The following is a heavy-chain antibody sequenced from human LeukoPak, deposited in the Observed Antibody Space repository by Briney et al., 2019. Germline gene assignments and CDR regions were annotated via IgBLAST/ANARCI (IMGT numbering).Heavy chain of an antibody. D-gene: IGHD6-13*01. CDR2: IYYSGST. CDR3: AGAEPRGSSWYPY. Sequence: PSETLSLTCTVSGGSISSYYWSWIRQPPGKGLEWIGYIYYSGSTNYNPSLKSRVTMSVDTSKNQFSLKLSSVTAADTAVYYCAGAEPRGSSWYPYWGQGTLVTVSS. CDR1: GGSISSYY. J-gene: IGHJ4*02. V-gene: IGHV4-59*08.